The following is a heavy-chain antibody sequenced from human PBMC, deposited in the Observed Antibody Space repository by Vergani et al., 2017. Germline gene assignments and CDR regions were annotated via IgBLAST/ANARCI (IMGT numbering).Heavy chain of an antibody. CDR1: GFTFSSYW. J-gene: IGHJ4*02. CDR2: IKQDGSER. Sequence: EVQLVESGGGLVQPGGSLRPSCAASGFTFSSYWMSWVRQAPGKGLEWVANIKQDGSERYYVDSVKGRFTISRDNAKNSLYLQMNSLRAEDTAVYYCARSILGIADGFDYWGQGTLVTVSS. V-gene: IGHV3-7*03. D-gene: IGHD6-13*01. CDR3: ARSILGIADGFDY.